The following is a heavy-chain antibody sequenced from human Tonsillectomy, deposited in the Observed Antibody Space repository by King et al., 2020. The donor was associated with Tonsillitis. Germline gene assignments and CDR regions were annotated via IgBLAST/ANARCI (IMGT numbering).Heavy chain of an antibody. J-gene: IGHJ4*02. CDR3: ARLGSRNFYYCDY. CDR2: LYYSGST. Sequence: QLQESGPGLVKPSETLSLTCTVSGGSISSNNDYWGWIRQPPGKGLEWIGSLYYSGSTYYNPSLKSRVTISVDTSKNQFSLKLSSVTAADTAVYYCARLGSRNFYYCDYWGQGTLVTVSS. CDR1: GGSISSNNDY. V-gene: IGHV4-39*01. D-gene: IGHD1-7*01.